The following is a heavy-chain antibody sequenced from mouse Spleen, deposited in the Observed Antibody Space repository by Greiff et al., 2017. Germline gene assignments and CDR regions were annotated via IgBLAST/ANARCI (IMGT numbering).Heavy chain of an antibody. V-gene: IGHV1-59*01. CDR1: GYTFTSYW. J-gene: IGHJ2*01. Sequence: QVQLKQPGAELVRPGTSVKLSCKASGYTFTSYWMHWVKQRPGQGLEWIGVIDPSDSYTNYNQKFKGKATLTVDTSSSTAYMQLSSLTSEDSAVYYCARSDYYGFDYWGQGTTLTVSS. CDR3: ARSDYYGFDY. CDR2: IDPSDSYT. D-gene: IGHD1-1*01.